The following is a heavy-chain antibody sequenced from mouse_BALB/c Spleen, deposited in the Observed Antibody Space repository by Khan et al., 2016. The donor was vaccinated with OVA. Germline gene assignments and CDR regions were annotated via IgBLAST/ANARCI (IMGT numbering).Heavy chain of an antibody. J-gene: IGHJ2*01. CDR3: ARGNCQSYYFDY. CDR1: GYRFTSYI. D-gene: IGHD4-1*01. CDR2: INPYNGAT. V-gene: IGHV1S136*01. Sequence: VQLQQSGPELVKPGTSVKMSCKASGYRFTSYIIHWVKQRPGQGLEWIGYINPYNGATKYNEKFKGKATLTSDKSSNTAYMELSSLTSEDSAVYYCARGNCQSYYFDYWGQGTTLTVSS.